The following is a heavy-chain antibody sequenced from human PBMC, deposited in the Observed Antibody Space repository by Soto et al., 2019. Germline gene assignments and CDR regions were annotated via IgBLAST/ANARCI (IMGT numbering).Heavy chain of an antibody. CDR1: GFTFNSYA. D-gene: IGHD2-21*01. CDR3: AKDPPTPTLTIPRFYYYVMDV. V-gene: IGHV3-23*01. Sequence: GGSLRLSCAASGFTFNSYAMSWVRQAPGKGLEWVSSISDSGGNTYYADSVKGRFTISRDNSKNTLYLQMNSLRAEDTAIYYCAKDPPTPTLTIPRFYYYVMDVWGQGTTVTVSS. CDR2: ISDSGGNT. J-gene: IGHJ6*02.